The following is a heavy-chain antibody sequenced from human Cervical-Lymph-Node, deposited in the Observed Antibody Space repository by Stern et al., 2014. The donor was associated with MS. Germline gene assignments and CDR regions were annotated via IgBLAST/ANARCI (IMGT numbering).Heavy chain of an antibody. V-gene: IGHV4-31*03. J-gene: IGHJ3*02. CDR3: ARAPFLYDSSSNPRLRSFDI. CDR1: GVSISDPGNY. Sequence: VQLEESGPGLVRPSQTLSLTCTVSGVSISDPGNYWTWIRQRPGKGLEWIGYIYYSGSTYSNPSLKSRVTISFYTSKNQFYMTLRSVPAADTAVYYCARAPFLYDSSSNPRLRSFDIWGQGTLVTVSS. D-gene: IGHD3-22*01. CDR2: IYYSGST.